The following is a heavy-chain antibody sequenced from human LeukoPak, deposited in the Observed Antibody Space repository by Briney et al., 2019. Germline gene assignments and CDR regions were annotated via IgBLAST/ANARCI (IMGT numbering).Heavy chain of an antibody. Sequence: APVKVSCRASGYTFTGYYMHWVRQAPGQGLEWVGRINPNSGGTNYAQKFQGRVTMTRDTSISTAYMELSRLRSDDTAVYYCARVPYYYGSGGFDYWGQGTLVTVSS. CDR3: ARVPYYYGSGGFDY. V-gene: IGHV1-2*06. J-gene: IGHJ4*02. CDR1: GYTFTGYY. D-gene: IGHD3-10*01. CDR2: INPNSGGT.